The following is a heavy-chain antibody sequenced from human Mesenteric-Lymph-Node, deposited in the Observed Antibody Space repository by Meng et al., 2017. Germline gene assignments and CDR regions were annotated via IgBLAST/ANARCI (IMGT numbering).Heavy chain of an antibody. CDR3: AKLARALVGATPQKD. D-gene: IGHD1-26*01. CDR1: GFTFSSYS. Sequence: GESLKISCAASGFTFSSYSMNWVRQAPGKGLEWVSAISGSGGSTYYADSVKGRFTISRDNSKNTLYLQMNSLRAEDTAAYYCAKLARALVGATPQKDWGQGTLVTVSS. V-gene: IGHV3-23*01. CDR2: ISGSGGST. J-gene: IGHJ4*02.